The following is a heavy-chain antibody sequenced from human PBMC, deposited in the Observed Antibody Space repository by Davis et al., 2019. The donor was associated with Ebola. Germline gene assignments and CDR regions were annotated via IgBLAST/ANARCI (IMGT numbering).Heavy chain of an antibody. J-gene: IGHJ2*01. CDR2: ISSSGSTI. V-gene: IGHV3-11*04. CDR3: ARDYSRVAVAGGLNWYFDL. Sequence: PGGSLRLSCAASGFTFSDYYMSWIRQAPGKGLEWVSYISSSGSTIYYADSVKGRFTISRDNAKNSLYLQMNSLRAEDTAVYYCARDYSRVAVAGGLNWYFDLWGRGTLVTVSS. CDR1: GFTFSDYY. D-gene: IGHD6-19*01.